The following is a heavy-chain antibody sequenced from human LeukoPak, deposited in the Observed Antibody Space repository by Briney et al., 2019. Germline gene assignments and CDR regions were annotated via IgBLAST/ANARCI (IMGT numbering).Heavy chain of an antibody. V-gene: IGHV3-23*01. CDR1: GFTFSCYA. J-gene: IGHJ4*02. CDR2: IKNSGGNP. D-gene: IGHD6-19*01. CDR3: AKGSGWYV. Sequence: GGSVSLSRAPSGFTFSCYAMTLARPAPGKGLEWVSIIKNSGGNPHYADPVKGRLTISRANSKYTLYLQMNSLRAEDTAVYYCAKGSGWYVWGQGSLVTV.